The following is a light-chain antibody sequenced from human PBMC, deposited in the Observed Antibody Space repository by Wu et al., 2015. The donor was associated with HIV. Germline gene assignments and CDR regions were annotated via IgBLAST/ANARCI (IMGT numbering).Light chain of an antibody. CDR3: QQYNNWPPWT. V-gene: IGKV3-15*01. Sequence: EIVMTQSPATLSVSPGERATLSCRASQRVSSNLAWYQQKPGQAPRLLIYGASTRATGIPARFSGSGSETEFTLTISSMQSEDFALYYCQQYNNWPPWTFGQGTKVEIK. CDR1: QRVSSN. CDR2: GAS. J-gene: IGKJ1*01.